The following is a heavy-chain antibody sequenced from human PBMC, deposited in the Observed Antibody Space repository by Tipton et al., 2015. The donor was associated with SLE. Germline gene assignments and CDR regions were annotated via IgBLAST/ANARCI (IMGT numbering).Heavy chain of an antibody. D-gene: IGHD6-13*01. CDR3: ARDGGGIAAFDI. Sequence: TLSLTCAVYGGSFSGYYWSWIRQPPGKGLEWIGEINHSGSTNYNPSLKSRVTISEDTSMNQFSLKLSSVTAADTAVYYCARDGGGIAAFDIWGQGTMVTVSS. CDR1: GGSFSGYY. V-gene: IGHV4-34*01. J-gene: IGHJ3*02. CDR2: INHSGST.